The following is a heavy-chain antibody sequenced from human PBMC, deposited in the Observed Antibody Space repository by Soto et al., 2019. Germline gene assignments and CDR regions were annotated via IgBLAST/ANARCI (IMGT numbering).Heavy chain of an antibody. Sequence: EVQLLESGGGLVQPGGSLRLSCAASGFTFSSYPMSWVRQAPGKGLEWVSAISGSGGSTYYADSVKGRFTISRDNSKNTLYLQMNSLRAEDTAVYYCAKGSGWFGELSTFDYWGQGTLVTVSS. D-gene: IGHD3-10*01. CDR1: GFTFSSYP. CDR3: AKGSGWFGELSTFDY. J-gene: IGHJ4*02. V-gene: IGHV3-23*01. CDR2: ISGSGGST.